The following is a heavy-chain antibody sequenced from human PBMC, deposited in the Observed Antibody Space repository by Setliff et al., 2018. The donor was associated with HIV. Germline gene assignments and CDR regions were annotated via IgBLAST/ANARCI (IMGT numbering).Heavy chain of an antibody. D-gene: IGHD6-13*01. V-gene: IGHV2-5*02. CDR1: GFSLSTSGAA. CDR2: LYWDDDK. J-gene: IGHJ4*02. Sequence: SGPTLVNPTQTLTLTCTFSGFSLSTSGAAVGWIRQPPGKALEWLAILYWDDDKRYTPSLNNRLPITKGTSKNQVVLTMTNVDPVDTATYFCARRAGSSWFRFYFDYWGQGALVTVSS. CDR3: ARRAGSSWFRFYFDY.